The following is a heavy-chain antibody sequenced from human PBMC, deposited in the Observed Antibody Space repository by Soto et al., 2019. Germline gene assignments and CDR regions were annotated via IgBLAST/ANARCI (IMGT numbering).Heavy chain of an antibody. CDR2: IHGSGAGT. CDR3: AKDAVARNGGWDWFDS. Sequence: EVQLLESGGGLVQPGGSLRLSCAASGFTFSNYAMSWVRQAPGKGLEWVSSIHGSGAGTYYADSVKGRFTVSRDDSKGTLYLQMSSLTVDDTAIYYCAKDAVARNGGWDWFDSWGQGTLVTVAS. CDR1: GFTFSNYA. J-gene: IGHJ5*01. V-gene: IGHV3-23*01. D-gene: IGHD6-19*01.